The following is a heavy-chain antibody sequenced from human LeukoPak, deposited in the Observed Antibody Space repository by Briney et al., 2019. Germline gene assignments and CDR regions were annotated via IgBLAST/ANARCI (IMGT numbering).Heavy chain of an antibody. CDR1: TFTVIDHY. D-gene: IGHD3-10*01. CDR2: IYPGGST. CDR3: ARGAGVSHYYYYYAMYI. Sequence: GGSLRLSCAASTFTVIDHYMTWLRQARGRGLAWVAAIYPGGSTYYTDSVMCRFTISREKSKKTLYLQRNTLGAEETAVYYCARGAGVSHYYYYYAMYIWGQGTTVTVSS. V-gene: IGHV3-66*02. J-gene: IGHJ6*02.